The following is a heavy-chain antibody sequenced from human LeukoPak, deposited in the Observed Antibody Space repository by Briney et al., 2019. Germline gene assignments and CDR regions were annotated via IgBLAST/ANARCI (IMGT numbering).Heavy chain of an antibody. J-gene: IGHJ4*02. CDR3: ARGTATSSQHFDY. CDR1: GFTVGSDF. D-gene: IGHD2-21*02. Sequence: GGSLRLSCAASGFTVGSDFISWVRQAPGKGLEWVSVIQSGGSTYYADSVKGRFTNSRDSSKNTVFLQMNSLTAEDTAVYYCARGTATSSQHFDYRGQGNLVTVSS. CDR2: IQSGGST. V-gene: IGHV3-66*01.